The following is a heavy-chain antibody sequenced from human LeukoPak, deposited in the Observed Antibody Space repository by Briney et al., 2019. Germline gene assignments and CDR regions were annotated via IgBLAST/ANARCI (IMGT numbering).Heavy chain of an antibody. CDR2: ISTSGDST. V-gene: IGHV3-23*01. J-gene: IGHJ4*02. CDR1: GFTFYTYA. D-gene: IGHD5-18*01. Sequence: GGSLRLSCAASGFTFYTYAMSWVRQAPGKGLEWVSGISTSGDSTYYADSVKGRFTISRDNSKNTLYLEMNCLSAEDTAVYYCAKERIQLWSRYFDYWGQGTLVTVSS. CDR3: AKERIQLWSRYFDY.